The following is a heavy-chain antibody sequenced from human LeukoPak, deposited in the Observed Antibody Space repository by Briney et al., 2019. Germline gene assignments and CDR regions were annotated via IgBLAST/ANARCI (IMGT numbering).Heavy chain of an antibody. D-gene: IGHD4-23*01. CDR1: GGSFSGYY. CDR3: ASEDFGGNSF. V-gene: IGHV4-59*01. CDR2: IYYSGGT. J-gene: IGHJ4*02. Sequence: SETLSLTCAVYGGSFSGYYWSWIRQPPGQGLEWIGYIYYSGGTNYNPSLKSRVTISIDTSKNQFSLKLSSVTAADTAVYYCASEDFGGNSFWGQGTLVTVSS.